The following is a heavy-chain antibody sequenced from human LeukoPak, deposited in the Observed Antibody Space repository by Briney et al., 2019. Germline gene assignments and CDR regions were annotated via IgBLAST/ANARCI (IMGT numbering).Heavy chain of an antibody. D-gene: IGHD3-22*01. V-gene: IGHV3-23*01. Sequence: GGSLRLSCAASGFTFSSYAMSWVRQAPGKGLELVSGISGSGGATYYADSVKGRFTISRDNSKNTLYLQLNSLRAEDTAIYYCAKDLTYYYDSTGYYFDYWGQGTLVTVSS. J-gene: IGHJ4*02. CDR3: AKDLTYYYDSTGYYFDY. CDR2: ISGSGGAT. CDR1: GFTFSSYA.